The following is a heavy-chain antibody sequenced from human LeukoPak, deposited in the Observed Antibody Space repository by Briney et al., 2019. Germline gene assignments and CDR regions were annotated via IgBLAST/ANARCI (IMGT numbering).Heavy chain of an antibody. V-gene: IGHV3-48*04. CDR1: GFTFSSYT. Sequence: GGSLRLSCAASGFTFSSYTMNWVRQAPGKGLEWVSYISSSSSTIYYADSVKGRFTISRDNSKNTLYLQMNSLRAEDTAVYYCAKAPPRVPRGYYFDYWGQGTLVTVSS. D-gene: IGHD3-16*01. CDR3: AKAPPRVPRGYYFDY. J-gene: IGHJ4*02. CDR2: ISSSSSTI.